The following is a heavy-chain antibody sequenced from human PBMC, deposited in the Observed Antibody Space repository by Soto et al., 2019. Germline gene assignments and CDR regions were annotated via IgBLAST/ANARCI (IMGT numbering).Heavy chain of an antibody. Sequence: ASVNVSCKASGYTFTSYYLHWVRQAPGQGLEWMAIINPSTGTTTYAQKFQGRVTMSSDSSTSTVYMELSRLRSEDTAVYYCARDLVPYYWGQGALVTVSS. CDR3: ARDLVPYY. J-gene: IGHJ4*02. V-gene: IGHV1-46*01. D-gene: IGHD2-15*01. CDR2: INPSTGTT. CDR1: GYTFTSYY.